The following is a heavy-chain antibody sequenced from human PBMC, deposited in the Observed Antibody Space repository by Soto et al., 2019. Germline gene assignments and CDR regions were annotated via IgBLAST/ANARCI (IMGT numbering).Heavy chain of an antibody. V-gene: IGHV3-48*03. D-gene: IGHD1-26*01. Sequence: EVQLVESGGGLIQPGGSLRLSCAASGFTFSNYEINWVRQASGKGLEWVSYISSSGSTKYYADSVKGRFTISRDNARNSLSLQMNSLRVEDTAVYFCARDRDYTTDYYGNDAFDIWGHGTMVTVSS. CDR2: ISSSGSTK. CDR3: ARDRDYTTDYYGNDAFDI. J-gene: IGHJ3*02. CDR1: GFTFSNYE.